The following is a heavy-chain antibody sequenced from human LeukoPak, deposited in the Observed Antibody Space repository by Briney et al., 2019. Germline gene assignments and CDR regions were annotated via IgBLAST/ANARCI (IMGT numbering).Heavy chain of an antibody. CDR2: ISGSGGST. D-gene: IGHD3-22*01. CDR1: GFTVSSNY. V-gene: IGHV3-23*01. CDR3: AKEGYYYDSSGYYGQYYFDY. J-gene: IGHJ4*02. Sequence: GGSLRLSCAASGFTVSSNYMSWVRQAPGKGLEWVSAISGSGGSTYYADSVKGRFTISRDNSKNTLYLQMNSLRAEDTAVYYCAKEGYYYDSSGYYGQYYFDYWGQGTLVTVSS.